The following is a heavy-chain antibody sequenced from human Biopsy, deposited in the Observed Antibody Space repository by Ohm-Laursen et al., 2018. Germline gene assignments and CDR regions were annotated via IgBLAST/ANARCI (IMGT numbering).Heavy chain of an antibody. CDR3: ARGQALKSFDY. CDR1: GYSISSGYY. V-gene: IGHV4-38-2*01. Sequence: TLSLTCAVSGYSISSGYYWGWIRQPPGKGLEWIGSIYHSGSTYYNPSLKSRVTISVDTSKNQFSLKLSSVTAADTAGYYCARGQALKSFDYWGRGTLVTVSS. CDR2: IYHSGST. J-gene: IGHJ4*02.